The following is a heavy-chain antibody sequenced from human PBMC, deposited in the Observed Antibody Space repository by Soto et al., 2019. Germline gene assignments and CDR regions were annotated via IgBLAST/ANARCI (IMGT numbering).Heavy chain of an antibody. CDR1: GFIFSDYY. Sequence: QVQLVESGEGLVKPGGSLRLSCVASGFIFSDYYMTWIRQAPGKGLEWVSYISNSESDIYYADSVKGRFTISRDNAKKSLYLQMNSLRAEDTAIYYCARSSGYSYGYPSFYFDYWGQGTLVTVSS. D-gene: IGHD5-18*01. V-gene: IGHV3-11*01. J-gene: IGHJ4*02. CDR2: ISNSESDI. CDR3: ARSSGYSYGYPSFYFDY.